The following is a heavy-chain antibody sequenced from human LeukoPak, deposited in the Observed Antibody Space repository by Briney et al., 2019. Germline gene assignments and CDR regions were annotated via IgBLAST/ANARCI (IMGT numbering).Heavy chain of an antibody. D-gene: IGHD6-13*01. Sequence: AASVKVSCKASGGTFSSYAISWVRQAPGQGLEWMGGIIPIFGTANYAQKFQGRVTITADESTSTAYMELSSLRSEDTAVYYCARAQQLVRGYGMDVWGQGTTVTVSS. J-gene: IGHJ6*02. CDR3: ARAQQLVRGYGMDV. V-gene: IGHV1-69*13. CDR1: GGTFSSYA. CDR2: IIPIFGTA.